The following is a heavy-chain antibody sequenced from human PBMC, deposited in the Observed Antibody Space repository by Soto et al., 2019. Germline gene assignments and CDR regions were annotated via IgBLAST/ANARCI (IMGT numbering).Heavy chain of an antibody. V-gene: IGHV3-48*01. J-gene: IGHJ4*02. CDR3: TSSRSPDAY. D-gene: IGHD2-2*01. Sequence: EVQLVESGGGLVQPGGSLRLSCVASGFDFNSYSMNWVRQAPGKGLEWISYINSGSTSVFYADSVKGRFTISRDNAKNSLYLQINSLRAEDTAVYYCTSSRSPDAYWGQGTLVTVSS. CDR2: INSGSTSV. CDR1: GFDFNSYS.